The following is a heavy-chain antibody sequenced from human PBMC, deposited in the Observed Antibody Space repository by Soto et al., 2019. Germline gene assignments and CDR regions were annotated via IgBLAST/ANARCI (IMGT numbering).Heavy chain of an antibody. V-gene: IGHV3-9*01. CDR1: GFTVDDYA. CDR2: ISANGDNV. J-gene: IGHJ4*01. CDR3: AKDMKWGGMTTTHYFDS. Sequence: GGSLRLSCVASGFTVDDYAMHWVRQAPGKGLEWVSGISANGDNVDYADSVKGRFTVSRDNAKNSLFLQMNSLRPEDTAFFYCAKDMKWGGMTTTHYFDSWGQEPRSPSPQ. D-gene: IGHD4-17*01.